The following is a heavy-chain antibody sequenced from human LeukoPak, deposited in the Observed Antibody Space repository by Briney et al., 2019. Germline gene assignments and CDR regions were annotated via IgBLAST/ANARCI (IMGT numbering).Heavy chain of an antibody. CDR2: ISAYNGNT. V-gene: IGHV1-18*01. J-gene: IGHJ6*03. Sequence: ASVKVSCKASGYTFTSYGISWVRQAPGQGLEWMGWISAYNGNTNYAQKLQGRVTMTTDTSTSTAYMVLRSLSSVTAADTAVYYCARASVPAAKDYYYYYMDVWGKGTTVTVSS. CDR3: ARASVPAAKDYYYYYMDV. D-gene: IGHD2-2*01. CDR1: GYTFTSYG.